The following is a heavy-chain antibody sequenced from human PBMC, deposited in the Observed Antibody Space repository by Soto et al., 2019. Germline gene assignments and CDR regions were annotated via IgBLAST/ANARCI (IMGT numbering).Heavy chain of an antibody. CDR2: IIPIFGTV. Sequence: QVQLVQSGAEVKKPGSSVKVSCKASGGTFSNSPISWVRQAPGQGLEWMGGIIPIFGTVNYAQKFQGRVTXTPXXSXRTAYMELSSLSSEDTAVYYCARGNHRWLPLWYFDLWGRGTLVTVSS. CDR1: GGTFSNSP. CDR3: ARGNHRWLPLWYFDL. V-gene: IGHV1-69*05. D-gene: IGHD5-12*01. J-gene: IGHJ2*01.